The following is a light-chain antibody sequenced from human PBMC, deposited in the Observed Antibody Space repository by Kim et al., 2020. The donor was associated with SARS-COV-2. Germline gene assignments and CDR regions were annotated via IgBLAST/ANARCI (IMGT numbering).Light chain of an antibody. CDR1: NIGSKS. CDR3: QVWDIDVV. J-gene: IGLJ2*01. CDR2: YDS. V-gene: IGLV3-21*04. Sequence: SYELTQPPSVSVAPGKTARITCGGNNIGSKSVHWYQQKTGQAPVLVIYYDSDRPSGIPERFSGSNSGNTATLTISRVEAGDEADYYCQVWDIDVVFGGGT.